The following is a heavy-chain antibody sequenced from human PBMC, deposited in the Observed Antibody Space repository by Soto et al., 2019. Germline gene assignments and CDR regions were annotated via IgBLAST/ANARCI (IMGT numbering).Heavy chain of an antibody. CDR1: GYSFTSHY. V-gene: IGHV1-46*03. CDR2: IYPGGVNI. CDR3: ARTGDSSGYMSYYFDY. J-gene: IGHJ4*02. D-gene: IGHD3-22*01. Sequence: ASVKVSCKAIGYSFTSHYMHWVRQAPGQGLEWMGTIYPGGVNIGYAQKFKGRVTMTKDTSTSTVYMELNSLTSEDTAVYYCARTGDSSGYMSYYFDYWGQGTLVTVSS.